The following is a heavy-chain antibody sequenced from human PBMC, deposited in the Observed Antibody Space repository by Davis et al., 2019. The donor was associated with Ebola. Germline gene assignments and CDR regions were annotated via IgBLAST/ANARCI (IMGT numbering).Heavy chain of an antibody. V-gene: IGHV3-49*04. J-gene: IGHJ4*02. CDR2: IRSKAYGGTT. CDR1: GFTFGAYA. CDR3: TRGDGGAVVD. D-gene: IGHD2-15*01. Sequence: GGSLRLSCTASGFTFGAYAMTWVRQAPGKGLEWVGFIRSKAYGGTTEYAASVKGRFTISRDDSKSIAYLQMNSLKTEDTAVYYCTRGDGGAVVDWGQGTLVTVS.